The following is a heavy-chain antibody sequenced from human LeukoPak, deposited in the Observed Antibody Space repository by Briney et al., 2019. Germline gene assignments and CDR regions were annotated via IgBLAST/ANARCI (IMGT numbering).Heavy chain of an antibody. V-gene: IGHV3-49*03. CDR3: TRDEGYSSGWKDYAFDI. J-gene: IGHJ3*02. CDR2: IRSKAYGGTT. CDR1: GFTFGDYA. Sequence: GGSLRLSCTGSGFTFGDYAMSWFRQAPGKGLEWVGFIRSKAYGGTTEYAASVKGRFTISRDDSKSIAYLQMNSLKTEDTAVYYCTRDEGYSSGWKDYAFDIWGQGTTVTVSS. D-gene: IGHD6-19*01.